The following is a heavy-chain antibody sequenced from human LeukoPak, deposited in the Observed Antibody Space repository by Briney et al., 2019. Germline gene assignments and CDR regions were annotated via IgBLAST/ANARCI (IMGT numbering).Heavy chain of an antibody. CDR2: IHGDGRTT. CDR3: ARDNGENYHTAFDY. Sequence: GGSLRLSCAASGFTFNSYWIHWVRQVPGKGLVWVSRIHGDGRTTTYADSVKGRFTISRDNAKNTLYLQMNSLRAEDTAVYYCARDNGENYHTAFDYWGQGTLVTVSS. D-gene: IGHD2-8*01. CDR1: GFTFNSYW. V-gene: IGHV3-74*01. J-gene: IGHJ4*02.